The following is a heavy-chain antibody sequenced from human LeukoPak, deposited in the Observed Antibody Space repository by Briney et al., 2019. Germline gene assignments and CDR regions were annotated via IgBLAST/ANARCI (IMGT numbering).Heavy chain of an antibody. J-gene: IGHJ4*02. CDR1: EFTFSSYA. CDR2: ISGSGGST. CDR3: ARDGSYGSFDY. Sequence: GGSLRLSCAASEFTFSSYAMSWVRQAPGKGLEWVSAISGSGGSTYYADSVKGRFTISRDNSKNTLYLQMNSLRAEDTALYHCARDGSYGSFDYWGQGTLVTVSS. V-gene: IGHV3-23*01. D-gene: IGHD5-18*01.